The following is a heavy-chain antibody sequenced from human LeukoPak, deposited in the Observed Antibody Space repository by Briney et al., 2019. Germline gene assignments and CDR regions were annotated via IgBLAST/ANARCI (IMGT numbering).Heavy chain of an antibody. J-gene: IGHJ4*02. CDR1: GSTLTQLS. V-gene: IGHV1-24*01. D-gene: IGHD2-21*02. Sequence: ASVKLSCKVSGSTLTQLSMHWVRQAPGKGLGWRGGFDPEDGEAIYAQKFQGRVTMTEDTSTDTAYMELSSLRSEDTAVYYCASAYCGGDCYPSFDYWGQGTLVTVSS. CDR2: FDPEDGEA. CDR3: ASAYCGGDCYPSFDY.